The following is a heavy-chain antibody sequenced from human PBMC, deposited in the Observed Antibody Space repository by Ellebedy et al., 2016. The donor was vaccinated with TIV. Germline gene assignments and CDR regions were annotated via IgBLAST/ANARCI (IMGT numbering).Heavy chain of an antibody. J-gene: IGHJ4*02. CDR1: GVSFSGYF. D-gene: IGHD4-23*01. Sequence: SETLSLTXAVYGVSFSGYFWSWIRQPPGKGLEWIGEINHSGSTNYNPSLKSRLTVSVDTSKNQFSLKLSSVTAADTAVYYCARDYGGNSFFVAYWGQGTLVTVSS. V-gene: IGHV4-34*01. CDR2: INHSGST. CDR3: ARDYGGNSFFVAY.